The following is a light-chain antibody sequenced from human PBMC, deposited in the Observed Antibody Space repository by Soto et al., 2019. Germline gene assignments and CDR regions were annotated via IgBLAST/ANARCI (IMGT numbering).Light chain of an antibody. CDR3: QQYNNWPWT. CDR1: RSVSSN. J-gene: IGKJ1*01. V-gene: IGKV3-15*01. Sequence: EIEMTHSPATLSVSPGERATLSCRASRSVSSNLAWYQQKPGQAPRLLIFGASTRATGIPVRFSGSGSGTEFTLTNSSLQSEDFAVYYCQQYNNWPWTFGQGTKVEIK. CDR2: GAS.